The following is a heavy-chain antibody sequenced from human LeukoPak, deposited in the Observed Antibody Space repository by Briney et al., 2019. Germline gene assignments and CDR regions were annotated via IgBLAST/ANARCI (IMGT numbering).Heavy chain of an antibody. J-gene: IGHJ4*02. Sequence: SETLSLTCTVSGGSISSNGYYWGWLRQPPGKGLEWIGSIYYSGTTYYNPSLKSRVTISADTSKNRFSLKLSSVTAADTAVYYCARGGPLVATIRGGFDYWGQGTLVTVSS. D-gene: IGHD5-24*01. CDR2: IYYSGTT. V-gene: IGHV4-39*01. CDR1: GGSISSNGYY. CDR3: ARGGPLVATIRGGFDY.